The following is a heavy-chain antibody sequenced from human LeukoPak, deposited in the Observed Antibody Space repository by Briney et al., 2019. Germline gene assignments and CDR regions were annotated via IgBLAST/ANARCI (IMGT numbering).Heavy chain of an antibody. Sequence: PGGSLRLSCAASGFTFSSYSMNWVRQAPGKGLEWVSYTSSSSTIYYADSVKGRFTISRDNAKNSLYLQMNSLRDEDTAVYYCARDLPPGSSGWYLGYWGQGTLVTVSS. CDR1: GFTFSSYS. CDR2: TSSSSTI. CDR3: ARDLPPGSSGWYLGY. V-gene: IGHV3-48*02. J-gene: IGHJ4*02. D-gene: IGHD6-19*01.